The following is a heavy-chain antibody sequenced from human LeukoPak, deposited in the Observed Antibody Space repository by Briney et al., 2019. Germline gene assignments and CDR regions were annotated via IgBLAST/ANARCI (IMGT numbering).Heavy chain of an antibody. Sequence: PGRSLRLSCAASGVTFSSFGMHWVCQGPPKGLEWVAVISYDGSNKYYADSVKGRFTISRDNSKNTVYLQMNSLRVGDTAIYYCARGQELDDGVFDSWGQGTLVTVSS. CDR2: ISYDGSNK. D-gene: IGHD3/OR15-3a*01. CDR1: GVTFSSFG. CDR3: ARGQELDDGVFDS. V-gene: IGHV3-30*03. J-gene: IGHJ4*02.